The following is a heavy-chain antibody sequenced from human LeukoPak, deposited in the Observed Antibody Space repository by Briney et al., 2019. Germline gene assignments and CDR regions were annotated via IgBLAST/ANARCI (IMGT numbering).Heavy chain of an antibody. CDR1: GFTFSSYA. CDR3: ARAGIDCFDY. CDR2: ISYDGSNK. D-gene: IGHD1-14*01. J-gene: IGHJ4*02. Sequence: GGSLRLSCAASGFTFSSYAMHWVRQAPGKGLEWVAVISYDGSNKYYADSVKGRFTISRDNSKNTLYLQMNSLRAEDTAVYYCARAGIDCFDYWGQGTLVTVSS. V-gene: IGHV3-30-3*01.